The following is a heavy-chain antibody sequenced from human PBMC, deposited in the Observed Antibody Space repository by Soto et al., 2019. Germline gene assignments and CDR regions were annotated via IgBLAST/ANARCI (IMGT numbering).Heavy chain of an antibody. J-gene: IGHJ6*02. D-gene: IGHD3-3*01. V-gene: IGHV1-69*12. CDR3: ARGPAPHVRFFDYYSGMDI. Sequence: QVQLVQSGAEVKKPGSSVKVSCKASGGTFSSYAISWVRQAPGQGLEWMEGIIPIFGTANYAQKFQGRVTITADESTSTAYMELSSLRSEDTAVYYRARGPAPHVRFFDYYSGMDIWGQGTTVTVSS. CDR1: GGTFSSYA. CDR2: IIPIFGTA.